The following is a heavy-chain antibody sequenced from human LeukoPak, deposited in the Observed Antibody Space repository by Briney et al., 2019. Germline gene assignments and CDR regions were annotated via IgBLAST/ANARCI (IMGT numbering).Heavy chain of an antibody. V-gene: IGHV3-21*01. CDR3: ARDTGVAVAAASFDY. CDR1: GFSFSSYT. CDR2: ISGSSNSI. D-gene: IGHD2-21*01. Sequence: GGSLRIFCVGSGFSFSSYTMNWVRQAPGKGLEWVSSISGSSNSIHYIDSVEGRFTITRDNAKNSLYLQMNSLRPEDTAMYYCARDTGVAVAAASFDYWGQGTLVTVSS. J-gene: IGHJ4*02.